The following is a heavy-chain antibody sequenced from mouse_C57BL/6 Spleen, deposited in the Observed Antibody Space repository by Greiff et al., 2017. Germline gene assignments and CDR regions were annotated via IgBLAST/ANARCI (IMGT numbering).Heavy chain of an antibody. CDR1: GFNIKDYY. V-gene: IGHV14-2*01. Sequence: VQLQQSGAELVKPGASVKLSCTASGFNIKDYYMHWVKQRTEQGLEWIGRIDPEDGETKYAPTFQGKATITADTSSNTAYLQLSSLTSEDTAVYYCASLYYDYERGFAYWGQGTLVTVSA. J-gene: IGHJ3*01. CDR2: IDPEDGET. D-gene: IGHD2-4*01. CDR3: ASLYYDYERGFAY.